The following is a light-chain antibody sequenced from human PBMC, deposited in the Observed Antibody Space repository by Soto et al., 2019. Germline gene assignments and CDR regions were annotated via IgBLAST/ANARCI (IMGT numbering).Light chain of an antibody. CDR3: SSYTTSSSYV. CDR2: EVS. CDR1: SSDVGGYDY. Sequence: QSALTQPPSVSGSPGQSITMSCTGTSSDVGGYDYVSWYQQHPGEVPKLIIFEVSSRPAWISNRFSASKSGNTASLTISGLQAEDEADYYCSSYTTSSSYVFGTGTKVTVL. V-gene: IGLV2-14*01. J-gene: IGLJ1*01.